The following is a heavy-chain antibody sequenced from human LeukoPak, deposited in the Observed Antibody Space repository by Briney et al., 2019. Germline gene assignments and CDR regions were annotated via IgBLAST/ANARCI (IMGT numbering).Heavy chain of an antibody. CDR2: IYYSGSGST. CDR3: ARGLTSYGDYEY. J-gene: IGHJ4*02. CDR1: GGSLSSYY. V-gene: IGHV4-59*12. D-gene: IGHD4-17*01. Sequence: SETLSLTCTVSGGSLSSYYWSWIRQPPGKGLEWIGYIYYSGSGSTNYNPSLKSRVTISVDTSKNQFSLKLSSVTAADTAVYYCARGLTSYGDYEYWGQGTLVTVSS.